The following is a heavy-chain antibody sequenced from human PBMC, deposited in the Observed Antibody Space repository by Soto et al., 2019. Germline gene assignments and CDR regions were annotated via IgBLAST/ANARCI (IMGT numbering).Heavy chain of an antibody. V-gene: IGHV1-69*13. CDR3: ARVWDIVVVPAAPCGMDV. J-gene: IGHJ6*02. CDR1: GGTFSSYA. Sequence: GASVKVSCKASGGTFSSYAISWVRQAPGQGLEWMGGIIPIFGTANYAQKFQGRVTITADESTSTAYMELSSLRSEDTAVYYCARVWDIVVVPAAPCGMDVWGQGTTVTVSS. D-gene: IGHD2-2*01. CDR2: IIPIFGTA.